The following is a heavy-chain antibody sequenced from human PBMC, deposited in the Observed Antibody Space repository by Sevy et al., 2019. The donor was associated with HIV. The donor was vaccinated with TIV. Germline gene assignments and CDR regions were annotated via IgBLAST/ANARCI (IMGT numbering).Heavy chain of an antibody. J-gene: IGHJ4*02. CDR1: GFTFSNAW. Sequence: GSLRLSCAASGFTFSNAWMNWVRQAPGKGLEWVGRIKSKTDGGTPDYAAPVKGRFTISRDDSKNTLLLEMNSLKTDDTAVYYCTTEDYADYFDYWGQGTLVTVSS. V-gene: IGHV3-15*07. CDR3: TTEDYADYFDY. D-gene: IGHD3-16*01. CDR2: IKSKTDGGTP.